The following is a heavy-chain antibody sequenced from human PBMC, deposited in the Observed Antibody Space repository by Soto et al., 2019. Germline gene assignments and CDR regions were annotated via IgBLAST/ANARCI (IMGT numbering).Heavy chain of an antibody. Sequence: QVQLVQSGAEVKKPGASVKVSCKASGYTCTNFGISGVRQAPGQGLEWMGWISAYNGNTNYAQKFQGRVTMTTDTSTTTAYLEVRSLRFGDTAVYYCARAGTPIDSWGQGTLVTVAS. CDR2: ISAYNGNT. V-gene: IGHV1-18*01. D-gene: IGHD2-15*01. CDR1: GYTCTNFG. J-gene: IGHJ4*02. CDR3: ARAGTPIDS.